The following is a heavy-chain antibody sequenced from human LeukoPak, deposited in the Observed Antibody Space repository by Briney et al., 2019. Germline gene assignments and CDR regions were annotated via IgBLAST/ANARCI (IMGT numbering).Heavy chain of an antibody. CDR2: IHRSGRG. D-gene: IGHD3-10*01. CDR1: GGSISTYS. V-gene: IGHV4-4*07. J-gene: IGHJ6*02. Sequence: SETLSLTCSVSGGSISTYSWSWIRQPAGNALEWIGRIHRSGRGNYNPSLEGRVTMSVDTSNNQFSLKLNSVTAADTAVYYCARGSGGGSGAYYKDHYYGMDVWGPGTTVTVS. CDR3: ARGSGGGSGAYYKDHYYGMDV.